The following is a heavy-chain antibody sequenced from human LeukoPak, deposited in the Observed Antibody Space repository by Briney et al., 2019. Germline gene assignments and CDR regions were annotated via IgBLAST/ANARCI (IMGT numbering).Heavy chain of an antibody. D-gene: IGHD6-19*01. CDR3: ARHAEYNSGWHFYLDH. V-gene: IGHV4-39*01. J-gene: IGHJ4*02. CDR2: VHNVGST. CDR1: GVSTTNGIYY. Sequence: SETLSLTCTVSGVSTTNGIYYWAWIRQPPGKGLEWIGSVHNVGSTYYNLSLRSRVTMSIDTSKNQFTLRLNSVTAADTAVYYCARHAEYNSGWHFYLDHWGQGILVTVSS.